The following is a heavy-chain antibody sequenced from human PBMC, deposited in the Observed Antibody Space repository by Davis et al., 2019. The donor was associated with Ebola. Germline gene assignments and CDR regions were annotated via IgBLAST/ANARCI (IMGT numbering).Heavy chain of an antibody. CDR2: INPSGGSR. J-gene: IGHJ4*02. D-gene: IGHD2-15*01. CDR1: GYTFTSYY. V-gene: IGHV1-46*01. CDR3: ARGGCSGGSCYSADY. Sequence: AASVKVSCKASGYTFTSYYMHWVRQAPGQGLEWMGIINPSGGSRSYAQKFQGRVTMTRDTSTSTVYMELSSLRSEDTAVYYCARGGCSGGSCYSADYWGQGTLVTVSS.